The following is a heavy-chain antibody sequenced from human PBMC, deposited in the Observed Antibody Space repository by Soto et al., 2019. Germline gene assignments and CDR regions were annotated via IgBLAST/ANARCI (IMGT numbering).Heavy chain of an antibody. J-gene: IGHJ5*01. Sequence: QVQLVESGGGVVQPGRSLRLSCAASGLAFSGHGMHWVRQAPGKGREWLAVIVDGGSEDHYADSVRGRFTISRDNSKNILYLEMNNLRVEDTAVYYCARDDLYEDNGLDSWGQGTLVTVSP. V-gene: IGHV3-33*01. D-gene: IGHD3-3*01. CDR3: ARDDLYEDNGLDS. CDR2: IVDGGSED. CDR1: GLAFSGHG.